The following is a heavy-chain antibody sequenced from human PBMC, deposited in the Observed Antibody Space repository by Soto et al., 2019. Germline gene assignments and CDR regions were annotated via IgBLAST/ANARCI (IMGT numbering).Heavy chain of an antibody. CDR1: GYTFTNYG. CDR3: ARGGRFAVADTDY. CDR2: ISGYNGNT. D-gene: IGHD3-3*01. V-gene: IGHV1-18*01. J-gene: IGHJ4*02. Sequence: QVQLVQSGVEVKKPGASVRVSCKASGYTFTNYGITWVRQAPGQGLEWLGWISGYNGNTNYAQKFQGRVTMTTDTSTSTAYMDLTSLRYHDPAVYYCARGGRFAVADTDYWGQGTLLPVSS.